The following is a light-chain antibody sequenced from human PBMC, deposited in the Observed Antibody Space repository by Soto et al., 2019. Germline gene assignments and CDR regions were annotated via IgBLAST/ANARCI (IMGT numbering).Light chain of an antibody. CDR2: GAS. Sequence: EIVLTQSPGTLSLSPGERATLSCRASQSVSSSYLAWYQQKPGQAPRLLIYGASSRATGIPERFSGSGSGTDFTLTISRLEPEDFAVYYCQQYGSSPQGLTFGGGTKVEIK. CDR3: QQYGSSPQGLT. CDR1: QSVSSSY. V-gene: IGKV3-20*01. J-gene: IGKJ4*01.